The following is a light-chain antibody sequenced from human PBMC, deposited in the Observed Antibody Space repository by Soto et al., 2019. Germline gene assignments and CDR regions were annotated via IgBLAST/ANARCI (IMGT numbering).Light chain of an antibody. CDR3: QQYGSSPPYT. V-gene: IGKV3-20*01. Sequence: EIVLTQSPGTLSLSPGERATLSCRASQSVSSSYLGWYQQTPGQAPRLLIYGASTRATGIPERFSGSGSGTDFTLTINRLEPEDVAVYYCQQYGSSPPYTFGQGTKLEIK. CDR2: GAS. J-gene: IGKJ2*01. CDR1: QSVSSSY.